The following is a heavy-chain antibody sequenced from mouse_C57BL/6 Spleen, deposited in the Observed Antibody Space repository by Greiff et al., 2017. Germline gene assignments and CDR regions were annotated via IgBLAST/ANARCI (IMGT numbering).Heavy chain of an antibody. V-gene: IGHV1-15*01. J-gene: IGHJ3*01. Sequence: VQLVESGAELVRPGASVTLSCKASGYTFTDYEMHWVKQTPVHGLEWIGAIDPETGGTAYNQKFKGKAILTADKSSSTAYMELRSLTSEDSAVYYCTRYYYGPWFAYWGQGTLVTVSA. D-gene: IGHD1-1*01. CDR1: GYTFTDYE. CDR2: IDPETGGT. CDR3: TRYYYGPWFAY.